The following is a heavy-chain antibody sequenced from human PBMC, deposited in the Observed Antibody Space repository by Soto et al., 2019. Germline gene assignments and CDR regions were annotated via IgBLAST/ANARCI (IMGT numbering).Heavy chain of an antibody. CDR2: IRGDNGDT. J-gene: IGHJ4*02. CDR1: GFTLSSHG. Sequence: ASVKVSCKASGFTLSSHGISWVRQAPGQGLEWMGWIRGDNGDTNDAQKFQGRITMTTDTFTDTAYMELRSLRSDDTAVYYCARDLRGSCTTDECFYFDFWGQGTLVTVSS. CDR3: ARDLRGSCTTDECFYFDF. D-gene: IGHD2-8*01. V-gene: IGHV1-18*04.